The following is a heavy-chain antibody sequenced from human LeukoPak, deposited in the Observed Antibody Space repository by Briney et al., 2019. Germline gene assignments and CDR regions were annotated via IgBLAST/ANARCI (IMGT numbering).Heavy chain of an antibody. CDR3: ARDLLTVRYYYDSSGYYLFDY. J-gene: IGHJ4*02. Sequence: PSETLSLTCTVSGGSISSYYWSWIRQPPGKGLEWIGYIYYSGSTNYNPSLKSRVTISVDTSKNQFSLKLSSVTAADTAVYYCARDLLTVRYYYDSSGYYLFDYWGQGTLVTVSS. V-gene: IGHV4-59*12. CDR1: GGSISSYY. CDR2: IYYSGST. D-gene: IGHD3-22*01.